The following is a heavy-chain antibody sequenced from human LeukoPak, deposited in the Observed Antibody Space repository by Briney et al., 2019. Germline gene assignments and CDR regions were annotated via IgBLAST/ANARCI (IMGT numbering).Heavy chain of an antibody. Sequence: GGSLRLSCAASGFTFSSYAMSWVRQAPGKGLEWVSAISGSGGSTYYADSVKGRFTISRDNSKNTPYLQMNSLRAEDTAVYYCAKDMVVDIVVVVAAYFDYWGQGTLVTVSS. CDR1: GFTFSSYA. CDR3: AKDMVVDIVVVVAAYFDY. D-gene: IGHD2-15*01. J-gene: IGHJ4*02. CDR2: ISGSGGST. V-gene: IGHV3-23*01.